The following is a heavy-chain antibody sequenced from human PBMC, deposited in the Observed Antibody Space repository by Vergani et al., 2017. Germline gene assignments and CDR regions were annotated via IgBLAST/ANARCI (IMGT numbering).Heavy chain of an antibody. CDR3: ARHLAYGGGDCYPDNNGMDV. D-gene: IGHD2-21*02. CDR1: GGSISSSSYY. J-gene: IGHJ6*02. V-gene: IGHV4-39*01. CDR2: IYYGGST. Sequence: QLQLQESGPGLVKPSDTLSLTCTVSGGSISSSSYYWGWIRQPPGKGLEWIGSIYYGGSTYYNPSLKSRVTISVDTSKNQFSLKLSSVTAADTAVYYCARHLAYGGGDCYPDNNGMDVWGQGTTVTVSS.